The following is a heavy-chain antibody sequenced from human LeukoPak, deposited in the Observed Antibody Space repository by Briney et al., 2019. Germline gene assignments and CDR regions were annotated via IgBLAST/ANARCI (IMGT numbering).Heavy chain of an antibody. CDR3: AREGDNLYYFDY. D-gene: IGHD1-14*01. CDR2: IFPIFGTA. V-gene: IGHV1-69*13. J-gene: IGHJ4*02. Sequence: SLKVSCKASGGTLSSYAISWVRQAPGQGREWMGGIFPIFGTANYAHKFQGTVTLTANEPTITAYMQLSSLRSDAAAVYYCAREGDNLYYFDYWGQGTLVTVSS. CDR1: GGTLSSYA.